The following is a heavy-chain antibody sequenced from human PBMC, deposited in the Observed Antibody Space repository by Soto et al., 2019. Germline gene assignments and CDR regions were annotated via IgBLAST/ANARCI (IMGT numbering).Heavy chain of an antibody. V-gene: IGHV3-15*07. Sequence: EVQLVESGGGLVKPGGSLRLSCAASGFTFSNAWMNWVRQAPGKGLEWVGRIKSKTDGGTTDYAAPVKGRFTISRNDSKNTLYLQINSLKTEDTAVYYCTTAYAQPQLDGPSLDAFDIWGQGTMVTVSS. CDR2: IKSKTDGGTT. CDR3: TTAYAQPQLDGPSLDAFDI. J-gene: IGHJ3*02. D-gene: IGHD6-13*01. CDR1: GFTFSNAW.